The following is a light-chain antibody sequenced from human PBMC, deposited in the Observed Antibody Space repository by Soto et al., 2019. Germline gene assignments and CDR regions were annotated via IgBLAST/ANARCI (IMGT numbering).Light chain of an antibody. CDR1: QSVSSN. Sequence: ELVMTQSPATLSVSPGERATLSCRASQSVSSNLAWYQQKPGQAPRLLIYGASTRATGIPARFSGSGSGTEFTLTISSLQAEDFAVYYCQQYNNWHPITFGPGTKVDIK. CDR3: QQYNNWHPIT. V-gene: IGKV3-15*01. CDR2: GAS. J-gene: IGKJ3*01.